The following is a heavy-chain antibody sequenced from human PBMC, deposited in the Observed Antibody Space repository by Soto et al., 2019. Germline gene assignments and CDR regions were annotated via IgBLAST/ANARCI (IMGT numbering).Heavy chain of an antibody. CDR2: INPNSGGT. V-gene: IGHV1-2*02. CDR3: ARDASIAAAAHLGYYYGMDV. CDR1: GYTFTGYY. J-gene: IGHJ6*02. D-gene: IGHD6-13*01. Sequence: ASVKVSCKASGYTFTGYYMHWVRQAPGQGLEWMGWINPNSGGTNYAQKFQGRVTMTRDTSISTAYMELSRLRSDDTAVYYCARDASIAAAAHLGYYYGMDVWGQGTTVTVSS.